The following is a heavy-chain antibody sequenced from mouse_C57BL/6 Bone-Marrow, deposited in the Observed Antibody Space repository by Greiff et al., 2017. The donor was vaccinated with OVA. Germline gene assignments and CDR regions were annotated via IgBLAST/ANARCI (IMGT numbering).Heavy chain of an antibody. J-gene: IGHJ2*01. CDR3: ARWGGRDYFDY. Sequence: VQLQQPGAELVRPGSSVKLSCKASGYTFTSYWMHWVKQRPIQGLEWIGNIDPSDSETHYNQKFKDKATLTVDKSSSTAYMQLSSLTSEDSAVYYCARWGGRDYFDYWGQGTTLTVSS. CDR2: IDPSDSET. CDR1: GYTFTSYW. V-gene: IGHV1-52*01. D-gene: IGHD1-1*01.